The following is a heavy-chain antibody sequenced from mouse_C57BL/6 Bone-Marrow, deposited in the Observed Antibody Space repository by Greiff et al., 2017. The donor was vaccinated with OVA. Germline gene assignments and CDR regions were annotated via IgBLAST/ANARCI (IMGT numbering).Heavy chain of an antibody. CDR3: ARGGSDRYYDV. V-gene: IGHV1-52*01. CDR2: IDPSDSET. D-gene: IGHD2-13*01. J-gene: IGHJ1*03. CDR1: GYTFTSYW. Sequence: QVQLQQPGAELVRPGSSVKLSCKASGYTFTSYWMHWVKQRPIQGLEWIGNIDPSDSETHYNQKFKDKATLTVDKSSSTAYIQHSSVTSGDSAVYYCARGGSDRYYDVWGTETTVTVSS.